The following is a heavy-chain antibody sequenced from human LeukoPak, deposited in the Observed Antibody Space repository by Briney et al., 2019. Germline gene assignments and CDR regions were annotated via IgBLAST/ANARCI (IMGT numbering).Heavy chain of an antibody. V-gene: IGHV3-38-3*01. Sequence: GGSLRLSCAASGFTVSSNEMSWVRQAPGKGLEWVSSISGGSTYYADSRKGRFTISRDNSKNTLYLQMNSLRAEDTAVYYCAREFTAAGFDYWGQGTLVTVSS. D-gene: IGHD6-13*01. CDR2: ISGGST. CDR3: AREFTAAGFDY. CDR1: GFTVSSNE. J-gene: IGHJ4*02.